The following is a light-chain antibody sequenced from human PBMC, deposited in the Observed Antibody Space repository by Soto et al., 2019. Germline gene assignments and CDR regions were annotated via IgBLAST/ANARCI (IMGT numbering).Light chain of an antibody. CDR2: EVS. CDR3: SAFATSRAYV. J-gene: IGLJ1*01. V-gene: IGLV2-14*01. CDR1: SSDVGAYNY. Sequence: QSALTQPASVSGSPGQSITISCTGTSSDVGAYNYVSWYQQQSGKAPKLLIHEVSSRPAGVSDRFSGSKSGNTASLTISGLQAEDEADYYCSAFATSRAYVFGIATKVTVL.